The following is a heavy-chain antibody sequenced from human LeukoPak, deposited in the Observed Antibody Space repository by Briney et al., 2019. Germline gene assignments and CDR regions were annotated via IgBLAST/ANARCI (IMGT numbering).Heavy chain of an antibody. CDR3: ARMYYDILTGYYRGALYYFDY. CDR2: INHSGST. Sequence: SETLSLTCAVYGGSFSGYYWSWLRQPPGKGLEWIGEINHSGSTNYNPSLKSRVTISVDTSKNQFSLKLSSVTAADTAVYYCARMYYDILTGYYRGALYYFDYWGQGTLVTVSS. CDR1: GGSFSGYY. D-gene: IGHD3-9*01. J-gene: IGHJ4*02. V-gene: IGHV4-34*01.